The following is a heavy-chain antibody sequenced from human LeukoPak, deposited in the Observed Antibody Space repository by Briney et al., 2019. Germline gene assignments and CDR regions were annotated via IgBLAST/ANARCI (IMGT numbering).Heavy chain of an antibody. V-gene: IGHV4-4*07. CDR2: IYTSGST. CDR3: ARDLEPGVRTTDYGDYAADDGGYFDY. CDR1: GGSISSYY. D-gene: IGHD4-17*01. Sequence: SETLSLTCTVSGGSISSYYWSWIRQPAGKGLEWIGRIYTSGSTNYNPSLKSRVTMSVDTSKNQFSLKLSSVTAADTAVYYCARDLEPGVRTTDYGDYAADDGGYFDYWGQGTLVTVSS. J-gene: IGHJ4*02.